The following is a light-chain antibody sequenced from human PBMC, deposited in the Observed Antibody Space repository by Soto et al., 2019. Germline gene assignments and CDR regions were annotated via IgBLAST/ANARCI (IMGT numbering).Light chain of an antibody. V-gene: IGKV3-20*01. CDR3: QQYGSPWP. Sequence: EIVLTQSPGTLSLSPWERATLSCRASQSVSSSYLAWYQQKPGQAPRLLIYGASSRATGIPDRFSGSGSGTDFTLTISRLEPEDFAVYYCQQYGSPWPFGQGTKVEIK. J-gene: IGKJ1*01. CDR1: QSVSSSY. CDR2: GAS.